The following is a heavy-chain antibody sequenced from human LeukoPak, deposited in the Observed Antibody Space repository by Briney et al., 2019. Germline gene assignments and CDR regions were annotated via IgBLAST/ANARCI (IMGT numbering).Heavy chain of an antibody. CDR3: ARALGHYYYYYMDV. CDR1: GFTFSSYW. J-gene: IGHJ6*03. CDR2: IKQDGSEK. D-gene: IGHD7-27*01. Sequence: GGSLRLSCAASGFTFSSYWMSWVRQAPGKGLEWAANIKQDGSEKYYVDAVKGRFTISRDNAKNSLYLQMNSLRAEDTAVYYCARALGHYYYYYMDVWGKGTTVTVSS. V-gene: IGHV3-7*01.